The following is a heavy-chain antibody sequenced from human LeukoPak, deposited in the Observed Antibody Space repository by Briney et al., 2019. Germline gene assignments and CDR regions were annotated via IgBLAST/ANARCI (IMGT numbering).Heavy chain of an antibody. CDR1: GFIFSDHP. CDR3: ARQMTSTRLFDS. J-gene: IGHJ4*02. Sequence: GRSLRLSCVASGFIFSDHPFHWVRQSPDKGLEWVALIGSDGTKEYYADSVQGRFTVSRENSNNTLFLQMNTLRADDTAVYFCARQMTSTRLFDSWGQGTLVTVSS. V-gene: IGHV3-30*04. CDR2: IGSDGTKE. D-gene: IGHD5/OR15-5a*01.